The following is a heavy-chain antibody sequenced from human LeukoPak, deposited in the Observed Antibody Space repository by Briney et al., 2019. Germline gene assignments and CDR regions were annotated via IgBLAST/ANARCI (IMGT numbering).Heavy chain of an antibody. CDR3: ARGSLTYYDSSGYYYRAFDI. J-gene: IGHJ3*02. Sequence: SETLSLTCNVSGGSLSSRSYHWGWIRQHPGKGLEWIGYIYYSGSTYYNPSLKSRVTISVDTSKNEFSLTLSSVTAADTAVYYCARGSLTYYDSSGYYYRAFDIWGQGTMVTVSS. CDR1: GGSLSSRSYH. V-gene: IGHV4-31*03. CDR2: IYYSGST. D-gene: IGHD3-22*01.